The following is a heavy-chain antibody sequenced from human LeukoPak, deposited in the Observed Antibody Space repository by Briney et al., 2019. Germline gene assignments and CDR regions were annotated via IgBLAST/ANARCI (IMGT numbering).Heavy chain of an antibody. D-gene: IGHD6-6*01. V-gene: IGHV3-21*01. CDR1: GFTFRSYT. CDR2: ISSSTAYI. J-gene: IGHJ4*02. Sequence: AGGSLRLSCAASGFTFRSYTMNWVRQAPGKGLEWVSSISSSTAYIYYADSLRGRFTISGDNAGNSLFLQMDSLRAEDTAVYYCAREGGRGGSSSDYFDSWGQGTLVTVSS. CDR3: AREGGRGGSSSDYFDS.